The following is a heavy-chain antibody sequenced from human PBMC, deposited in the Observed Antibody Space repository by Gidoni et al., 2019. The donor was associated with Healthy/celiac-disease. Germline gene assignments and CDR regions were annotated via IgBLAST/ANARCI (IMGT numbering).Heavy chain of an antibody. J-gene: IGHJ5*02. V-gene: IGHV1-18*01. CDR1: GYTFTSYG. CDR2: ICAYNGNT. D-gene: IGHD2-8*01. CDR3: ARVFKSSVLMVYANWFDP. Sequence: QVQLVQSGAEVKKPGASAKVSCKASGYTFTSYGISWVRQAPGQGLEWMGWICAYNGNTNYAQKHQGRVTMTTDTSTSTAYMELRSLRSDDTAVYYCARVFKSSVLMVYANWFDPWGQGTLVTVSS.